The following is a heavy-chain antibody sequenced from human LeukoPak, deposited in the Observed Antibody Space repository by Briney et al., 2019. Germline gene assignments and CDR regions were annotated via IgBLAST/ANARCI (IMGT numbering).Heavy chain of an antibody. CDR3: ASSEWGPPYSSSSGG. J-gene: IGHJ4*02. V-gene: IGHV1-2*02. CDR1: GYTLTELS. Sequence: ASVKVSCKVSGYTLTELSMHWVRQAPGKGLEWMGWINPNSGGTNYAQKFQGRVTMTRDTSISTAYMELSRLRSDDTAVYYCASSEWGPPYSSSSGGWGQGTLVTVSS. CDR2: INPNSGGT. D-gene: IGHD6-6*01.